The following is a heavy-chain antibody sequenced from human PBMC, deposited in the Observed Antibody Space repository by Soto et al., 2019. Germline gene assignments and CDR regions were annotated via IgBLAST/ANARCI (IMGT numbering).Heavy chain of an antibody. CDR1: GFTFSSYA. CDR3: AKAVLRFLEWLLLLAKYYYYGMDV. D-gene: IGHD3-3*01. Sequence: GGSLRLSCAASGFTFSSYAMSWVRQAPGKGLEWVSAISGSGGSTYYADSVKGRFTISRDNSKNTLYLQMNSLRAEDTAVYYCAKAVLRFLEWLLLLAKYYYYGMDVWGQGTTVTVSS. V-gene: IGHV3-23*01. CDR2: ISGSGGST. J-gene: IGHJ6*02.